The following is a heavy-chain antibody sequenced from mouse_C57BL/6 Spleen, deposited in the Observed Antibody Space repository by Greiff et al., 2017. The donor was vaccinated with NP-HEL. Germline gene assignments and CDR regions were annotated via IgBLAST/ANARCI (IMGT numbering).Heavy chain of an antibody. Sequence: EVQVVESGGGLVKPGGSLKLSCAASGFTFSSYAMSWVRQTPEKRLEWVATISDGGSYTYYPDNVKGRFTISRDNAKNNLYLQMSHLKSEDTAMYYCARERLYGSSYEGFAYWGQGTLVTVSA. D-gene: IGHD1-1*01. J-gene: IGHJ3*01. V-gene: IGHV5-4*01. CDR2: ISDGGSYT. CDR3: ARERLYGSSYEGFAY. CDR1: GFTFSSYA.